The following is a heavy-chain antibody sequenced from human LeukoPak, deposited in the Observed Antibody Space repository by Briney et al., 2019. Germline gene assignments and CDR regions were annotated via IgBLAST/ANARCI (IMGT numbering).Heavy chain of an antibody. CDR1: GFTFTMYW. V-gene: IGHV3-74*01. D-gene: IGHD2-15*01. CDR3: ARDASPGYFDL. Sequence: SGGSLRLSCAVSGFTFTMYWMHWVRQGPGNGLECVSRITSDGRATGYADSVKGRFTISRDNAKNTLYLQMNSLRAEDTAVYYCARDASPGYFDLWGRGTLLIVSS. CDR2: ITSDGRAT. J-gene: IGHJ2*01.